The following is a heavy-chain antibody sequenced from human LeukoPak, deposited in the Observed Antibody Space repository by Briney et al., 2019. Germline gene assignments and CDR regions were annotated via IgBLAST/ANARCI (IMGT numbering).Heavy chain of an antibody. Sequence: HTGGSLRLSCAASGFTFSSYWMYWVRQAPGKGLVWVSRINSDGSSTSYADSVKGRFTISRDNAKNTLYLQMNSLRAEDTAVYYCTRGAAEAGFSIDYWGQGTLVTVSS. CDR2: INSDGSST. D-gene: IGHD6-25*01. V-gene: IGHV3-74*01. J-gene: IGHJ4*02. CDR3: TRGAAEAGFSIDY. CDR1: GFTFSSYW.